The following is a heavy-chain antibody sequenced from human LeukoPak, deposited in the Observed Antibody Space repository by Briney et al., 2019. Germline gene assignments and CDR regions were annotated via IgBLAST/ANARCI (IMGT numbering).Heavy chain of an antibody. V-gene: IGHV3-49*04. CDR3: TREGAAAAYGMDV. Sequence: PGGSLRLSCTASGFTFGDYAVSWVRRAPGRGLEWVGLIRRRAFGETADYAASVKGRSTISRDDSKSIAYLQMNSLKTEDTAVYYCTREGAAAAYGMDVWGQGTTVTVSS. D-gene: IGHD6-13*01. CDR2: IRRRAFGETA. CDR1: GFTFGDYA. J-gene: IGHJ6*02.